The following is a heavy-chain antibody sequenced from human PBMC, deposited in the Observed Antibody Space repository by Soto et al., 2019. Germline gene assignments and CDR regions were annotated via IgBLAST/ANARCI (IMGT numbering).Heavy chain of an antibody. CDR1: GGTFSSYA. J-gene: IGHJ5*02. CDR3: AREGVAGSYLFDP. D-gene: IGHD6-19*01. CDR2: IIPIFGTA. Sequence: SVKVSCKASGGTFSSYAISWVRQAPGQGLEWMGGIIPIFGTANYAQKFQGRVTITADESTSTAYMELSSLRSEDTAVYYCAREGVAGSYLFDPWGQGTLVTVSS. V-gene: IGHV1-69*13.